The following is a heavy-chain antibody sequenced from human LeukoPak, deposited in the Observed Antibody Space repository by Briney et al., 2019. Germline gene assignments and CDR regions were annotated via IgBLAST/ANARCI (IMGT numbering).Heavy chain of an antibody. Sequence: GGSLRLSCAASGFTVSSNYMSWVRQAPGKGLEWVSVIYSGGSTYSADSVKGRFTISRDNSKNTLYLQMNSLRAEDTAVYYCARESSSYYYYGMDVWGQGTTVTVSS. V-gene: IGHV3-53*01. J-gene: IGHJ6*02. CDR3: ARESSSYYYYGMDV. CDR2: IYSGGST. CDR1: GFTVSSNY.